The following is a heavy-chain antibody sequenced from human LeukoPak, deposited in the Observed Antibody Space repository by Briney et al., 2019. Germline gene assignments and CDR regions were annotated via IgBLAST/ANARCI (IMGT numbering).Heavy chain of an antibody. V-gene: IGHV4-59*01. J-gene: IGHJ4*02. D-gene: IGHD3-3*01. Sequence: KTSETLSLTCTVSGGSXSSYYXXWXXQPXXXXXXXXXXIXXXGRTHYHPALKSRVTISVDTSKNQFSLKLSSVTAADTAVYYCARGRLLYYDFWSGYRGAFDYWGQGTLVTVSS. CDR3: ARGRLLYYDFWSGYRGAFDY. CDR2: IXXXGRT. CDR1: GGSXSSYY.